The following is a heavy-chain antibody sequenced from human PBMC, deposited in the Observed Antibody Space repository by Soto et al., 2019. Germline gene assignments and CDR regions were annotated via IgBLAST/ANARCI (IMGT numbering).Heavy chain of an antibody. D-gene: IGHD4-17*01. CDR3: AKTTVTTWYNYGMDD. CDR2: ISGSGGST. CDR1: GLPYSSFA. Sequence: PGGSQRLSCVASGLPYSSFALSCVRQAAGMGLEWVSAISGSGGSTYYAGCVKGRFTISRDDSQNKLFLQMNSLTPEHTAVYYCAKTTVTTWYNYGMDDRCQGTTVTVSS. J-gene: IGHJ6*02. V-gene: IGHV3-23*01.